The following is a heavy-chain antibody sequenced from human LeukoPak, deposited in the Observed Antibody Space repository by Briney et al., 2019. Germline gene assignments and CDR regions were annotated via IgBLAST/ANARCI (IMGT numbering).Heavy chain of an antibody. V-gene: IGHV3-30*04. CDR2: ISYDGSYK. D-gene: IGHD3-22*01. J-gene: IGHJ4*02. CDR3: AKHITMIVVVITFDY. CDR1: GFTFSSYA. Sequence: GRSLRLSCAASGFTFSSYAMHWVRQAPGKGLEWVAVISYDGSYKYYADSVKGRFTISRDNSKNTLYLQMNSLRAEDTAVYYCAKHITMIVVVITFDYWGQGTLVTVSS.